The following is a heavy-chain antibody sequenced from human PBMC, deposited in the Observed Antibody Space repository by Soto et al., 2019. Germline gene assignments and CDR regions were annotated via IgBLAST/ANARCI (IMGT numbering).Heavy chain of an antibody. CDR3: ARDKITGLFAY. J-gene: IGHJ4*02. V-gene: IGHV4-34*01. CDR2: INPSGCT. Sequence: QVQLQQWGAGLLKPSETLSLTCAVYGGSFSGYYWTRIRQPPGTGLAWSGEINPSGCTNYNPSLKSRVTISQDTSTNQFSLKLTSVTAADTAVYSCARDKITGLFAYCGQGSLVTVSS. D-gene: IGHD2-8*02. CDR1: GGSFSGYY.